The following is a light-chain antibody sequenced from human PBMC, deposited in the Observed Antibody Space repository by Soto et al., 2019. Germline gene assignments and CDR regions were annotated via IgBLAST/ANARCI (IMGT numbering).Light chain of an antibody. Sequence: VLTQSPATLSLSPGEIATLSFSTSLSVSSYLAWYQQRPGQAPRLLIYDASNRATGIPARFSGSGSGTDFNLTISSLEPEDFAVYYCQQRQYWPPITFGQGTRLEIK. V-gene: IGKV3-11*01. CDR1: LSVSSY. CDR2: DAS. CDR3: QQRQYWPPIT. J-gene: IGKJ5*01.